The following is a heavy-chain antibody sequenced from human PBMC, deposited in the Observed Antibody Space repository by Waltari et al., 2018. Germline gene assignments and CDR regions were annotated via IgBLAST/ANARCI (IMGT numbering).Heavy chain of an antibody. V-gene: IGHV4-59*11. CDR2: ISYTGTT. Sequence: QVQLQESGPGLVKPSETLSLTCTVSGGSFSSHFWSWFRQPPGKGLEWRGYISYTGTTDYNPSLKSRVTMSVDTSKKQFSLNLNAVTGADTAVYYCARGHGGSYYVFDYWGQGTLVTVSS. CDR1: GGSFSSHF. D-gene: IGHD1-26*01. J-gene: IGHJ4*02. CDR3: ARGHGGSYYVFDY.